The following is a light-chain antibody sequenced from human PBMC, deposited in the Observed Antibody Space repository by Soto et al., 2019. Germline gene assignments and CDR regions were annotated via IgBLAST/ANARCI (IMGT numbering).Light chain of an antibody. V-gene: IGLV2-14*01. Sequence: QSVLTQSASVSGSPGQSITISCTGTSTDVGGYNYVSWYQQHPGKAPKLMIYDVSNRPSGVSNRFSGSKSGNTASLTISGLQAEDEADYYCSSYTSTNTVVFGGGTQLTVL. CDR3: SSYTSTNTVV. CDR1: STDVGGYNY. J-gene: IGLJ2*01. CDR2: DVS.